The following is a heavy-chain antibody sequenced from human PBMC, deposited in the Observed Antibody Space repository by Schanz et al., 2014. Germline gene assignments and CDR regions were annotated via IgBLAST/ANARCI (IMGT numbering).Heavy chain of an antibody. J-gene: IGHJ6*02. CDR3: TTGGRRGYSHYFYGMDV. CDR2: MYINSGST. Sequence: QVQLVESGGGLVKPGGSLRLSCAASGFTFSDYCMVWIRQAPGKGLEWISSMYINSGSTQYADSVKGRFIISRDSSKNTLFLQMNSLRAEDTAVYYCTTGGRRGYSHYFYGMDVWGQGTTVTVSS. D-gene: IGHD5-18*01. V-gene: IGHV3-11*05. CDR1: GFTFSDYC.